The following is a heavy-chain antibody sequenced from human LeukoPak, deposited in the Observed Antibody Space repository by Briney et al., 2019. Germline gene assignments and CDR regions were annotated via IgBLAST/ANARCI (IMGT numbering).Heavy chain of an antibody. Sequence: GGSLRLSCVASGFTFSSSWMSWVRQAPGKGLEWVANIKQDGSEKSYVESVRGRFTISRDNAKNSLYLQLNSLRAEDTALYYCARQDCSGGSCYLDCWGQGTLVTVSS. CDR1: GFTFSSSW. J-gene: IGHJ4*02. CDR3: ARQDCSGGSCYLDC. D-gene: IGHD2-15*01. CDR2: IKQDGSEK. V-gene: IGHV3-7*03.